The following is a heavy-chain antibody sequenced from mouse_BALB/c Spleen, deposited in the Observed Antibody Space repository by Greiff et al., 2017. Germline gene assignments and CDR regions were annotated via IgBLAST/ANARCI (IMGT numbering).Heavy chain of an antibody. CDR3: TRSIYYDYDGSLDY. V-gene: IGHV1S81*02. CDR1: GYTFTSYY. Sequence: VQLQQPGAELVKPGASVKLSCKASGYTFTSYYMYWVKQRPGQGLEWIGGINPSNGGTNFNEKFKSKATLTVDKSSSTAYMQLSSLTSEDSAVYYCTRSIYYDYDGSLDYWGQGTTLTVSS. D-gene: IGHD2-4*01. CDR2: INPSNGGT. J-gene: IGHJ2*01.